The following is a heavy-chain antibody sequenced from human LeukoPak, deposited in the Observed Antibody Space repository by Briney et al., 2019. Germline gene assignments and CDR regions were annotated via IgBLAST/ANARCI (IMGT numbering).Heavy chain of an antibody. CDR2: IYYSGST. CDR1: GGSISSSSYY. V-gene: IGHV4-39*01. Sequence: PSETLSLTCTVSGGSISSSSYYWGWIRQPPGKGLEWIGSIYYSGSTYYNPSLKSRVTISVDTSKNQFSLKLSSVTAADTAVYYCASTYYYGSGSYYNFGYWGQGTLVTVSS. CDR3: ASTYYYGSGSYYNFGY. J-gene: IGHJ4*02. D-gene: IGHD3-10*01.